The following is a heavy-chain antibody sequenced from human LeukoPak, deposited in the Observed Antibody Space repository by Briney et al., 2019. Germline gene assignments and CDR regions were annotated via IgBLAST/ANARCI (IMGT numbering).Heavy chain of an antibody. CDR2: INPNSGCT. CDR3: ARVPGSGSYYTFDY. D-gene: IGHD3-10*01. J-gene: IGHJ4*02. V-gene: IGHV1-2*04. CDR1: GYTFTGYY. Sequence: GASVKVSCKASGYTFTGYYMHWVRQAPGQGLEWMGWINPNSGCTNYAQKFQGWVTMTRDTSISTAYMELSRLRSDDTAVYYCARVPGSGSYYTFDYWGQGTLVTVSS.